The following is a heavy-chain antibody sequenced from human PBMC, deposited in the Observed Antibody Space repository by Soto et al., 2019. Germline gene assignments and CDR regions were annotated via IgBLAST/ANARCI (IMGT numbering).Heavy chain of an antibody. Sequence: EVQLLESGGGLVQPGGSLRLSCAASGFTFSSYAMSWVRQAPGKGLEGVSAISGSGGSTYYADSVQGRFTISRDNSRNPLYLQMNSLRAEDTAVYYCAKGGLYSGYGYWGQGTLVTVSS. CDR1: GFTFSSYA. CDR2: ISGSGGST. D-gene: IGHD5-12*01. CDR3: AKGGLYSGYGY. V-gene: IGHV3-23*01. J-gene: IGHJ4*02.